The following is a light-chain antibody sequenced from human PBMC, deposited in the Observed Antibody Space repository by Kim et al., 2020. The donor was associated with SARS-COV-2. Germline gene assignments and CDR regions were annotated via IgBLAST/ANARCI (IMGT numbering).Light chain of an antibody. CDR3: QAYDSSLGGSL. V-gene: IGLV1-40*01. CDR2: GNN. J-gene: IGLJ3*02. CDR1: SSNIGTRFD. Sequence: RVTISCTGSSSNIGTRFDVNWYQQVPGTAPKLLIYGNNNRPSGVPGRFSGFKSGTSASLAITGLQPEDEADYYCQAYDSSLGGSLFGGGTQLTVL.